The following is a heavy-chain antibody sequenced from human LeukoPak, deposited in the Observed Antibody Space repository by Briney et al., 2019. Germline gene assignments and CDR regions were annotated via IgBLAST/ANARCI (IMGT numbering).Heavy chain of an antibody. CDR2: ISYDGSNK. Sequence: GGSLRLSCAASGFTFSSYAMHWVRQAPGKGLEWVAVISYDGSNKYYADSVKGRFTISRDNSKNTLYLQMNSLRAEDTAVYYCAILQGATRAFDIWGQGTMVTVSS. D-gene: IGHD1-26*01. V-gene: IGHV3-30*04. CDR1: GFTFSSYA. J-gene: IGHJ3*02. CDR3: AILQGATRAFDI.